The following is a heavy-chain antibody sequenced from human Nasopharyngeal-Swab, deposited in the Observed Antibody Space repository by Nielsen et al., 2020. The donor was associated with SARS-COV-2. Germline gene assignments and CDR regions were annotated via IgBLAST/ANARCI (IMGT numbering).Heavy chain of an antibody. D-gene: IGHD2/OR15-2a*01. V-gene: IGHV3-7*01. CDR1: GFTFSDYY. J-gene: IGHJ4*02. CDR2: IGQDGGGK. Sequence: GGSLRLSCAASGFTFSDYYMSWIRQAPGKGLEWVGNIGQDGGGKKYVDSVKGRFTISRDNANNLLYLQMNSLRAEDTAVYYCVRDRGYYTFTDWGQGTLVTVSS. CDR3: VRDRGYYTFTD.